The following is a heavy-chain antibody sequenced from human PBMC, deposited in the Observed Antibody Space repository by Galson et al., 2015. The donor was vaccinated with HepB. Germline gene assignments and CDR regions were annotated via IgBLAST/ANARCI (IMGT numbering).Heavy chain of an antibody. J-gene: IGHJ6*02. CDR1: GFTFDDYA. Sequence: SLRLSCAASGFTFDDYAMHWVRQAPGKGLEWVSGISWNSGSIGYADSVKGRFTISRDNAKNSLYLQMNSLRAEDTALYYCAKETIAAAGNNYYYGMDVWGQGTTVTVSS. D-gene: IGHD6-13*01. CDR2: ISWNSGSI. V-gene: IGHV3-9*01. CDR3: AKETIAAAGNNYYYGMDV.